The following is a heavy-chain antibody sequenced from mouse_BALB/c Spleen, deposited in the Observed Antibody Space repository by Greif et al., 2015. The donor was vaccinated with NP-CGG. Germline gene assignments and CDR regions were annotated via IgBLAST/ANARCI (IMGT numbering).Heavy chain of an antibody. D-gene: IGHD2-2*01. CDR3: ARGGLRGAMDY. Sequence: LVESGGGLVKLGGSLRLSCAASGFTFSSYYMSWVRQTPEKRLELVAAINSNGGNTYYPDTVKGRFTISRDNAKNTLYLQMSSLKSEDTALYYCARGGLRGAMDYWGQGTSVTVSS. CDR1: GFTFSSYY. CDR2: INSNGGNT. J-gene: IGHJ4*01. V-gene: IGHV5-6-2*01.